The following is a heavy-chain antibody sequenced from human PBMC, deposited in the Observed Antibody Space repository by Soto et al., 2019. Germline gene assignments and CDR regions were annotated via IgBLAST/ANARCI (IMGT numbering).Heavy chain of an antibody. D-gene: IGHD4-17*01. CDR1: GYTFTKFW. Sequence: PGESLKISCKTSGYTFTKFWIGWVRQMPGKGLEWMGVINPADSESNYSPSFRGQVSFSVDKSINTAYLQWSSLTASDTAIYYCAKFGDYAGPSFHIWGQGTLVTVSS. J-gene: IGHJ3*02. V-gene: IGHV5-51*01. CDR3: AKFGDYAGPSFHI. CDR2: INPADSES.